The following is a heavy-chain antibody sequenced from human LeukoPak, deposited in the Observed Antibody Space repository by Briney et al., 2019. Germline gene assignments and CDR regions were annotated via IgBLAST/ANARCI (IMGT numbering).Heavy chain of an antibody. J-gene: IGHJ6*03. D-gene: IGHD3-16*01. Sequence: GGSLRLSCAASGFTFSSYNMNWVRQAPGKGLEWVSYISSSSSTIYYADSVKGRFTISRDNAKNSLYLQMNSLRAEDTAVYYCAKVHGVYYYYMDVWGKGTTVTVSS. CDR2: ISSSSSTI. CDR3: AKVHGVYYYYMDV. CDR1: GFTFSSYN. V-gene: IGHV3-48*01.